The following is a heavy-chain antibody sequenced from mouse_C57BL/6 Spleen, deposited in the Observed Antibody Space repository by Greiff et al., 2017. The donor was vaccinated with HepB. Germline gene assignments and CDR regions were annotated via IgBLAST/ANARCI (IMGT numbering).Heavy chain of an antibody. CDR2: IYPGDGDT. V-gene: IGHV1-80*01. Sequence: LEESGAELVKPGASVKISCKASGYAFSSYWMNWVKQRPGKGLEWIGQIYPGDGDTNYNGKFKGKATLTADKSSSTAYMQLSSLTSEDSAVYFCARSGAAQATNYAMDYWGQGTSVTVSS. CDR3: ARSGAAQATNYAMDY. CDR1: GYAFSSYW. D-gene: IGHD3-2*02. J-gene: IGHJ4*01.